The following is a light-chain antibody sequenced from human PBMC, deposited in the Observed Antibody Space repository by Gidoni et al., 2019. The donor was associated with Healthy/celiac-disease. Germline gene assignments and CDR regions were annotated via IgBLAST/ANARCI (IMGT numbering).Light chain of an antibody. CDR3: QQYGSSPLT. J-gene: IGKJ4*01. CDR1: QRVSRSY. Sequence: EIVLTQSTGTLSLSPGERATLSCRASQRVSRSYLAWYQQKPGQAPRLLIYGASSRATGIPDRCSGSGSGTDFTLTISRLEPEDFAVYYCQQYGSSPLTFGGGTKVEIK. CDR2: GAS. V-gene: IGKV3-20*01.